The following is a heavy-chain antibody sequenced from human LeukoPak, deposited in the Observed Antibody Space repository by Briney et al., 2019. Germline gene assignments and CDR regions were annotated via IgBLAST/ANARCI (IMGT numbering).Heavy chain of an antibody. D-gene: IGHD5-18*01. J-gene: IGHJ4*02. CDR2: ISGSGGST. CDR1: GFTFSSYA. CDR3: ASGYTYVRLGDH. V-gene: IGHV3-23*01. Sequence: PGGSLRLSCAASGFTFSSYAMSWVRQAPGKGLEWVSSISGSGGSTYHADSVKGRFTISRDNAKNTLFLQMNSLRAEDTAVYYCASGYTYVRLGDHWGQGTLVTVSS.